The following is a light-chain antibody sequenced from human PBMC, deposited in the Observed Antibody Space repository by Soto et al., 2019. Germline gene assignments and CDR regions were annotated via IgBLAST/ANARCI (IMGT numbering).Light chain of an antibody. CDR1: QSVVTSY. CDR2: GAL. CDR3: QLYGSSPWT. V-gene: IGKV3-20*01. J-gene: IGKJ1*01. Sequence: EVVLTQSPGTLSLSPGEGATLSCRASQSVVTSYLAWYQHKYGQSPRLLIYGALYRAPGIPDRFSGSGSGTDFTLSINRLEPEDFAVYYCQLYGSSPWTFGQGTKVDI.